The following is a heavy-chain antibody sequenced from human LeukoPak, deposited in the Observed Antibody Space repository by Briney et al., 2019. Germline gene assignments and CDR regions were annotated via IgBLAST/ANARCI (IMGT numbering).Heavy chain of an antibody. CDR1: GGSISSNGYY. D-gene: IGHD2-2*01. CDR2: IYYSGGT. V-gene: IGHV4-39*01. Sequence: SETLSLTCTVSGGSISSNGYYWAWFRQPPGKGLEWIGSIYYSGGTYYNPSLKSRVTISIDTSKNQFSLKLSSVTAADTAVYYCARLSVVPAVPFDYWGQGTLVTVSS. CDR3: ARLSVVPAVPFDY. J-gene: IGHJ4*02.